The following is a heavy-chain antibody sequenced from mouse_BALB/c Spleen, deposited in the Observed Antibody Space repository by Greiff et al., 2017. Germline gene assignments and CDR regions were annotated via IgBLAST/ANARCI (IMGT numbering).Heavy chain of an antibody. V-gene: IGHV5-4*02. CDR3: ARGPRDY. CDR2: ISDGGSYT. CDR1: GFTFSDYY. Sequence: EVQLQESGGGLVKPGGSLKLSCAASGFTFSDYYMYWVRQTPEKRLEWVATISDGGSYTYYPDSVKGRFTISRDNAKNNLYLQMSSLKSEDTAMYYCARGPRDYWGQGTSVTVSS. J-gene: IGHJ4*01.